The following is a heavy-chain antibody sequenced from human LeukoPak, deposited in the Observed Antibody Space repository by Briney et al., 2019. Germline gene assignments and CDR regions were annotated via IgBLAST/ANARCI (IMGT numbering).Heavy chain of an antibody. CDR2: ISYDGSNK. CDR1: GFTFSSHA. CDR3: ARDSYYDFWSGYYYYFDY. V-gene: IGHV3-30-3*01. D-gene: IGHD3-3*01. Sequence: GGSLRLSCAASGFTFSSHAMHWVRQAPGKGLEWVAVISYDGSNKYYADSVKGRFTISRDNSKNTLYLQMNSLRAEDTAVYYCARDSYYDFWSGYYYYFDYWGQGTLVTVSS. J-gene: IGHJ4*02.